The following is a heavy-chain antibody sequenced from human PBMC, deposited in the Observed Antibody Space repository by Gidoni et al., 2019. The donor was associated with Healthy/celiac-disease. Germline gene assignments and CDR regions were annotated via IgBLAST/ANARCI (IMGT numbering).Heavy chain of an antibody. Sequence: QVQLVESGGGVVQPGRSLRLSCAASGFTFRSYGMHWVRQAPGKGLEWVAVIWYDGSNKYYADSVKGRFTISRDNSKNTLYLQMNSLRAEDTAVYYCARGITYDSSGYYYFDYWGQGTLVTVSS. J-gene: IGHJ4*02. V-gene: IGHV3-33*01. CDR3: ARGITYDSSGYYYFDY. CDR2: IWYDGSNK. CDR1: GFTFRSYG. D-gene: IGHD3-22*01.